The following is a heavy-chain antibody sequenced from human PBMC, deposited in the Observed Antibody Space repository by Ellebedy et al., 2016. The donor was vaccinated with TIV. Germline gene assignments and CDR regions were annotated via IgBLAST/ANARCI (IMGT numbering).Heavy chain of an antibody. D-gene: IGHD3-10*01. CDR2: MQPGSGNT. J-gene: IGHJ5*02. CDR3: TVGLFDP. Sequence: AASVNVSCKPSVYTFTSYDINWVRQAPGQGLEYLGWMQPGSGNTGYAQKFEGRVTMTRDTSTGTAYMELNSLRSEDTAVYYCTVGLFDPWGQGTLVTVSS. V-gene: IGHV1-8*01. CDR1: VYTFTSYD.